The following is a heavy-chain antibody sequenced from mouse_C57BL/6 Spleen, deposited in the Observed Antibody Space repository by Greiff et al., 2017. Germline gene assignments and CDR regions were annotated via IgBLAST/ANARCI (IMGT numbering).Heavy chain of an antibody. CDR3: ARRNCCGSSRLFDY. CDR1: GYSFTGYY. Sequence: EVKLVESGPELVKPGASVKISCKASGYSFTGYYMNWVKQSPEKSLEWIGEINPSTGGTNYNQKFKAKATLTVDKSSSTAYMQLKSLTSEDSAVYYVARRNCCGSSRLFDYWGQGTTLTVSS. D-gene: IGHD1-1*01. J-gene: IGHJ2*01. V-gene: IGHV1-42*01. CDR2: INPSTGGT.